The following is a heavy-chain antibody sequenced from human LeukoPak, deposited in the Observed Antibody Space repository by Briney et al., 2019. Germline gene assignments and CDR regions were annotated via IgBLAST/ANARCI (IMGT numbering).Heavy chain of an antibody. D-gene: IGHD6-6*01. CDR3: ATEIQNIAGRVY. J-gene: IGHJ3*01. V-gene: IGHV4-38-2*02. Sequence: SETLSLTCSVSGYSISSGYYWGWIRQAPGKGLEWIGNLYHSGSTYYNPSLKSRVSISVDTSKNQFSLNLSSVTAADTAVYYCATEIQNIAGRVYWGQGTMVTVSS. CDR1: GYSISSGYY. CDR2: LYHSGST.